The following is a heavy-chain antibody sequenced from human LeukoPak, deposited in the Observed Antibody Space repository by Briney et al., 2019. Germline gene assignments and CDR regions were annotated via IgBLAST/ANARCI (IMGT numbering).Heavy chain of an antibody. V-gene: IGHV5-51*01. Sequence: GESLEISCKGSGYSFTSYWIGWVREMRGKGLEWMGIIYPGDSDTRYSPSFQGQVTISADKSISTAYLQWSSLKASDTAMYYCARRRDDSSGYYYDYWGQGTLVTVSS. CDR1: GYSFTSYW. D-gene: IGHD3-22*01. CDR2: IYPGDSDT. CDR3: ARRRDDSSGYYYDY. J-gene: IGHJ4*02.